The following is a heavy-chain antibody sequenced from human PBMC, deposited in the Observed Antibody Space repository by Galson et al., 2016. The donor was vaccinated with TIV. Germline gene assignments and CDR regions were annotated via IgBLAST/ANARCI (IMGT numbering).Heavy chain of an antibody. D-gene: IGHD3-9*01. V-gene: IGHV1-69*02. Sequence: SVKVSCKASGGTFSSFTISWVRQAPGQGLEWMGRIIPIFGIANYAQKFQGRLSIIADKSTSTAYMEMRSLRSEDTAVYYCASDHEGESRSGSYRVGYDNFMDVWGKGTTVTVSS. CDR1: GGTFSSFT. CDR3: ASDHEGESRSGSYRVGYDNFMDV. CDR2: IIPIFGIA. J-gene: IGHJ6*03.